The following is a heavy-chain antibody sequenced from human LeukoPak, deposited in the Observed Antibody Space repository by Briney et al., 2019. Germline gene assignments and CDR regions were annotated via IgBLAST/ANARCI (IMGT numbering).Heavy chain of an antibody. Sequence: SETLSLTCTVSGGSISSSSYYWGWIRQPPGKGLEWIGSIYYSGSTYYNPSLKSRVTISIDTSKNQFSLKLSSVTAADTAVYYCARLHESSGWYSYDGYYYGMDVWGQGTTVTVSS. CDR1: GGSISSSSYY. CDR3: ARLHESSGWYSYDGYYYGMDV. D-gene: IGHD6-19*01. V-gene: IGHV4-39*01. J-gene: IGHJ6*02. CDR2: IYYSGST.